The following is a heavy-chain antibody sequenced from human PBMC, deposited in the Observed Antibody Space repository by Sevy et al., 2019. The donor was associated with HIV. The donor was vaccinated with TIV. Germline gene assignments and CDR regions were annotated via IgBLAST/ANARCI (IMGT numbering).Heavy chain of an antibody. CDR3: ARDRYYDASGYYYYYYGMDV. D-gene: IGHD3-22*01. J-gene: IGHJ6*02. CDR1: GLSVSDNY. Sequence: GGSLRLSCAASGLSVSDNYMNWVRQAPGKGLELVSVIYSDGRTYYADSVNGRFTISRANSKNTLYLHMNNLRPEDTAVYYCARDRYYDASGYYYYYYGMDVWGQGTTVTVSS. V-gene: IGHV3-66*01. CDR2: IYSDGRT.